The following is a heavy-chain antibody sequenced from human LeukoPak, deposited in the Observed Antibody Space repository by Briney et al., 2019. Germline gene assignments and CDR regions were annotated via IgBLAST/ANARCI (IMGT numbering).Heavy chain of an antibody. CDR2: IYHSGST. J-gene: IGHJ4*02. Sequence: SETLSLTCAVSGYSISSGYYWGWIRQPPGKGLEWIGSIYHSGSTYYNPSLKSRVTISVDTSKNQFSLKLSSVTAADTAVYYCARVRLHSPNDYWGQGTLVTGSS. V-gene: IGHV4-38-2*01. D-gene: IGHD6-25*01. CDR1: GYSISSGYY. CDR3: ARVRLHSPNDY.